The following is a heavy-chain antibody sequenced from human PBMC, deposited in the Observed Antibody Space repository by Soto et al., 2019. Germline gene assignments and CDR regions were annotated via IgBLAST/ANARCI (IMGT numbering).Heavy chain of an antibody. D-gene: IGHD2-8*01. CDR1: GFTFSSYA. CDR2: ISYDGSNK. Sequence: QVQLVESGGGVVQPGRSLRLSCAASGFTFSSYAMHWVRQAPGKGLEWVAVISYDGSNKYYADSVKGRFTISRDNSKNTLYLQMNSLRAEDTAEYYCARVAWSRGAFDYWGQGTLVTVSS. CDR3: ARVAWSRGAFDY. J-gene: IGHJ4*02. V-gene: IGHV3-30-3*01.